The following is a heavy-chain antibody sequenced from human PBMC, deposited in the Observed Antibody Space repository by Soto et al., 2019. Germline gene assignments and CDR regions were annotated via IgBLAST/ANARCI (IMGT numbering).Heavy chain of an antibody. V-gene: IGHV4-59*08. J-gene: IGHJ4*02. CDR3: SRCRPESSHSYAVDY. CDR1: GGSISSYY. D-gene: IGHD5-18*01. CDR2: IYYSGST. Sequence: QVQLQESGPGLVKPSETLSLTCTVSGGSISSYYWSWIRQPQGKGLEWIGYIYYSGSTNYNPSLKRRVTISVDTAKNQFSLKLSYVTAADTAVYYCSRCRPESSHSYAVDYWGQRTLVTVSS.